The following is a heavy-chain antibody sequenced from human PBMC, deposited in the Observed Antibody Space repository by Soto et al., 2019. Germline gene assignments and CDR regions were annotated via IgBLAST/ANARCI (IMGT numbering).Heavy chain of an antibody. J-gene: IGHJ4*02. Sequence: SETLSLTCDVYGGSFSGYIWTWIRQTPGKGLQWIGQINHSGSANYNPSLKSRVTISIDRSKNQFSLKVNSMTAADTAVYYCARLDSGVNCIRTPSYATSDYWGQGTVVT. CDR1: GGSFSGYI. V-gene: IGHV4-34*01. CDR2: INHSGSA. CDR3: ARLDSGVNCIRTPSYATSDY. D-gene: IGHD1-26*01.